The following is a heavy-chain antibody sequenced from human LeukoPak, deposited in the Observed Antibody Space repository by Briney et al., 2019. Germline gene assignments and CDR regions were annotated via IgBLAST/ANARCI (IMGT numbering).Heavy chain of an antibody. CDR2: INPNSGGT. Sequence: ASVTVSCTASGYTFTGYYMHWVRQAPGQGLEWMGWINPNSGGTNYAQKFQGWVTMTRDTSISTAYMELSRLRSDDTAVYYCARGGSRGDYLHYGMDVWGQGTTVTVSS. D-gene: IGHD4-17*01. CDR1: GYTFTGYY. V-gene: IGHV1-2*04. CDR3: ARGGSRGDYLHYGMDV. J-gene: IGHJ6*02.